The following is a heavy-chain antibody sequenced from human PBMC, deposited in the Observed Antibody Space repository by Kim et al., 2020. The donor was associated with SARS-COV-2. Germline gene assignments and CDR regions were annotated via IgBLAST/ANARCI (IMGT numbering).Heavy chain of an antibody. CDR3: AREPGGPHSPYYNHGMDV. CDR2: IYYSGST. Sequence: SETLSLTCTVSGGSISSYYWSWIRQPPGKGLEWIGYIYYSGSTNYNPSLKSRVTISVDTSKNQFSLKLSSVTAADTAVYYCAREPGGPHSPYYNHGMDVWGQGTTVTVSS. J-gene: IGHJ6*02. CDR1: GGSISSYY. D-gene: IGHD2-15*01. V-gene: IGHV4-59*01.